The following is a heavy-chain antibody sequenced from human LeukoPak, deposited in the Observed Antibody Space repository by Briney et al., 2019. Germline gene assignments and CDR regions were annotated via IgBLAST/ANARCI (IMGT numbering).Heavy chain of an antibody. CDR1: GYSISSGYF. V-gene: IGHV4-38-2*02. CDR3: ARVRYGSGSLYYYYYYMDV. Sequence: PSETLSLTCTVSGYSISSGYFWGWIRQPPGKGLEWIGNAYHSGRPYYNPSLKSRVTMSVDTSKNQFSLKLSSVTAADTAVYYCARVRYGSGSLYYYYYYMDVWGKGTTVTISS. J-gene: IGHJ6*03. CDR2: AYHSGRP. D-gene: IGHD3-10*01.